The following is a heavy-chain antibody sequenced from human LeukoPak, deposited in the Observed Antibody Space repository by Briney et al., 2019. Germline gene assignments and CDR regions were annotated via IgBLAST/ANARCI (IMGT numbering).Heavy chain of an antibody. CDR3: ARVRWNDVGEKVFDD. Sequence: GGSLRLSCAASGFTFSSYGMNWVRQAPGKGLEWVSSISSSSSYIYYADSVKGRFTISRDNAKNSLYLQMNSLRADDTAVYYCARVRWNDVGEKVFDDWGQRTLVTVSS. D-gene: IGHD1-1*01. J-gene: IGHJ4*02. CDR1: GFTFSSYG. V-gene: IGHV3-21*01. CDR2: ISSSSSYI.